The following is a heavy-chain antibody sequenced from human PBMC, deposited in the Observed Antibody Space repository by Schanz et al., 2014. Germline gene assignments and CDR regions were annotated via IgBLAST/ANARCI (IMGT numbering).Heavy chain of an antibody. J-gene: IGHJ4*02. Sequence: QVHLQQWGAGLLQPSETLSLTCGVGGVSFSFYYWSWVRQPPGKGLEWIGEINHSGSTNYNPSLKSRVTISVDTSKNQFSLKLSSVTAADTAVYYCARGEWSTSQFDYWGQGTLVAVSS. CDR2: INHSGST. V-gene: IGHV4-34*02. CDR1: GVSFSFYY. CDR3: ARGEWSTSQFDY. D-gene: IGHD2-2*01.